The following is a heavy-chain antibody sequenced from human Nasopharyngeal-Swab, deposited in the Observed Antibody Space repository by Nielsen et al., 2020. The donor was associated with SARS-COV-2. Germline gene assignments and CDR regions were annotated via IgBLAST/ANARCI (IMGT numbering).Heavy chain of an antibody. CDR1: GFSLSTSGVG. CDR2: IYWDDDK. D-gene: IGHD3-22*01. CDR3: AHSAAYYYDSSGYYPEGFDY. J-gene: IGHJ4*02. V-gene: IGHV2-5*02. Sequence: GPTLVKPTQTLTLTCTFSGFSLSTSGVGVGWIRQPPGKALEWLALIYWDDDKRYSLSLKSRLTITKDTSKNQVVLTMTNMDPVDTATYYCAHSAAYYYDSSGYYPEGFDYRGQGTLVTASS.